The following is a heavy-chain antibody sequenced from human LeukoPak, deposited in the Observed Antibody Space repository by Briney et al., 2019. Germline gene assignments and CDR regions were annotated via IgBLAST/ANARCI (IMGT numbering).Heavy chain of an antibody. Sequence: ASVKVSCKVSGDTFTSYYIHWVRRAPGQGLEWMGWINPNSGGTNYAQKFQGRVTMTRDTSISAAYMELTRLTSDDTAVYYCVGEGRGGSYFYWGQGTLVTVSS. CDR3: VGEGRGGSYFY. CDR1: GDTFTSYY. J-gene: IGHJ4*02. D-gene: IGHD1-26*01. V-gene: IGHV1-2*02. CDR2: INPNSGGT.